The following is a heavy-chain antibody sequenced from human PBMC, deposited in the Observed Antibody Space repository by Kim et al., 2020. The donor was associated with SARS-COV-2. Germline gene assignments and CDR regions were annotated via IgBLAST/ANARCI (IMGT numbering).Heavy chain of an antibody. CDR2: IYYSGST. CDR1: GGSISSYY. D-gene: IGHD5-12*01. J-gene: IGHJ4*02. CDR3: ARREIYSGYDGHFDY. V-gene: IGHV4-59*08. Sequence: SETLSLTCTVSGGSISSYYWSWIRQPPGKGLEWIGYIYYSGSTNYNPSLKSRVTISVDTSKNQFSLKLSSVTAADTAVYYCARREIYSGYDGHFDYWGQGTLVTVSS.